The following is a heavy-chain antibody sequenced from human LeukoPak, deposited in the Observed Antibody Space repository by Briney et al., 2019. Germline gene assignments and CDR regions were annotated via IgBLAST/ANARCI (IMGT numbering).Heavy chain of an antibody. V-gene: IGHV3-33*01. CDR1: GFTFSSYG. CDR2: IWYDGSNN. Sequence: GRSLRLSCAASGFTFSSYGMHWVRQAPGKGLEWVAVIWYDGSNNYYADSVKGRFTISRDNSKNTLYLQMNSLRADDTAVYYCARTGGSWGLYYFDYWGQGTLVTVSS. J-gene: IGHJ4*02. D-gene: IGHD1-1*01. CDR3: ARTGGSWGLYYFDY.